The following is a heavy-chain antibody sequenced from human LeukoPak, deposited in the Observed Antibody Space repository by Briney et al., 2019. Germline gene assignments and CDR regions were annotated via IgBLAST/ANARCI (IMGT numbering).Heavy chain of an antibody. CDR1: GGSVSSGSYY. D-gene: IGHD2-15*01. V-gene: IGHV4-61*01. J-gene: IGHJ5*02. Sequence: PSETLSLTCTVFGGSVSSGSYYWSWIRQPPGKGLEWIGYIYYSGSTNYNPSLKSRVTISVDTSKNQFSLKLSSVTAADTAVYYCARDERWNWFDPWGQGTLVTVSS. CDR3: ARDERWNWFDP. CDR2: IYYSGST.